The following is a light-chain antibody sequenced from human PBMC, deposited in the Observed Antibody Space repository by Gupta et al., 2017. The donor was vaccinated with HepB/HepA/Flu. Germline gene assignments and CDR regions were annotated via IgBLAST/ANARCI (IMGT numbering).Light chain of an antibody. CDR3: ATWDDSLSGYV. CDR1: SSNIGSKY. Sequence: QSVLPQPPSASGTPGQRVTISCSGSSSNIGSKYVYWYQQLPGTAPKLLIYRNKQRPSGVPDRFSGSKSGTSASLAISGLRSEDEADYYCATWDDSLSGYVFGTGTKVTVL. CDR2: RNK. J-gene: IGLJ1*01. V-gene: IGLV1-47*01.